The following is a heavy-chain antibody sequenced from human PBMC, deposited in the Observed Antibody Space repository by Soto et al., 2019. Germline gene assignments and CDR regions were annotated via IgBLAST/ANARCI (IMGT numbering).Heavy chain of an antibody. CDR3: ARGHYDSSGYSYPFDY. CDR1: GGSISSLY. Sequence: SETLSLTCTVSGGSISSLYWSWIRQPPGKGLEWIGYIHYSGSTNYNPSLKSRVTISVDTSKNQFSLKLSSVTAADTAVYYCARGHYDSSGYSYPFDYWGQGNLVTVSS. D-gene: IGHD3-22*01. J-gene: IGHJ4*02. V-gene: IGHV4-59*11. CDR2: IHYSGST.